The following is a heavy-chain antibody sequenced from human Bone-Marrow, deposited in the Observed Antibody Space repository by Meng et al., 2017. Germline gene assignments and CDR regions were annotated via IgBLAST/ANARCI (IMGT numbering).Heavy chain of an antibody. Sequence: GGSLRLSCATSGFTFSSLWLHWVRQPAGKGLVWVSRINSDGSITTYASSVKGRFTISRDNAKNILYLEMNSLRAEDTAVYYCANLLEGWGQGTLVTVSS. V-gene: IGHV3-74*01. CDR3: ANLLEG. J-gene: IGHJ4*02. CDR1: GFTFSSLW. CDR2: INSDGSIT.